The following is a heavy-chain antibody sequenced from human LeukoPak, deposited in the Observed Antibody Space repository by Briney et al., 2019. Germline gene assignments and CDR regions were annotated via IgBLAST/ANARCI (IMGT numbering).Heavy chain of an antibody. V-gene: IGHV4-39*07. D-gene: IGHD2-21*01. CDR2: IYYSGSD. J-gene: IGHJ5*02. Sequence: SGTLSLTCSVSGGSISFSNSYWGWIRQPPGKGLEWIGSIYYSGSDYYSPSLKSRATLSVDTSANQFSLRLTSLTAADTAVYYCARQRFAGARLRVGYFDPWGQGTLVTVSS. CDR1: GGSISFSNSY. CDR3: ARQRFAGARLRVGYFDP.